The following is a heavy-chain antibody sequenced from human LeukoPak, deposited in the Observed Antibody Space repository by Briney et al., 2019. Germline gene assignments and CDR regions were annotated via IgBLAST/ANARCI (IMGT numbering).Heavy chain of an antibody. CDR2: IYYSGST. Sequence: PSETLSLTCTVSGGSISSYYWSWIRQPPGKGLEWIGYIYYSGSTNYNPSLKSRVTISVDTSKNQFSLKLSSVTAADTAVYYCARVPPVAGPYYFDYWGQGTLVTVSS. V-gene: IGHV4-59*12. CDR3: ARVPPVAGPYYFDY. CDR1: GGSISSYY. J-gene: IGHJ4*02. D-gene: IGHD6-19*01.